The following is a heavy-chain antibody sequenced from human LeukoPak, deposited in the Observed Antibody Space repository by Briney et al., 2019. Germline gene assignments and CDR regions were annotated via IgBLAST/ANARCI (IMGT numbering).Heavy chain of an antibody. Sequence: SGGSLRLSCAASGFTFSDYYMSWIRQAPGKGLEWVSYISSSGSTIYYADSVKGRFTISRDNAKNSLYLQMNSLRAEDTAVYYCARQARSGSFSDYWGQGTLVTVSS. CDR3: ARQARSGSFSDY. D-gene: IGHD1-26*01. CDR1: GFTFSDYY. J-gene: IGHJ4*02. V-gene: IGHV3-11*01. CDR2: ISSSGSTI.